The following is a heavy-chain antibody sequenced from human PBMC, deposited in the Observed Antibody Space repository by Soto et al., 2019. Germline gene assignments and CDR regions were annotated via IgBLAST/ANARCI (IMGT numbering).Heavy chain of an antibody. J-gene: IGHJ4*02. CDR3: ALAYCGGDCYSPPFDY. V-gene: IGHV1-69*06. Sequence: SVKVSCKASGGTFSSYAISWVRQAPGQGLEWMGGIIPIFGTASYAQKFQGRVTITADKSTSTAYMELSSLRSEDTAVYYCALAYCGGDCYSPPFDYWGQGTLVTVSS. CDR2: IIPIFGTA. D-gene: IGHD2-21*02. CDR1: GGTFSSYA.